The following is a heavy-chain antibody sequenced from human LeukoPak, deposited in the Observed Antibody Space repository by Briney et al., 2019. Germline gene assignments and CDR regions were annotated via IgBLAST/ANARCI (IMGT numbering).Heavy chain of an antibody. D-gene: IGHD1-26*01. CDR1: GGSISSGGYY. J-gene: IGHJ3*02. CDR3: AREGVGATGAFDI. V-gene: IGHV4-31*03. CDR2: IYYTGTT. Sequence: SETLSLTCTVSGGSISSGGYYWSWIRQHPGEGLEWIGYIYYTGTTYYNPSLKNRLTISVDTSKNQFSLKLSSVTAADTAVYYCAREGVGATGAFDIWGQGTMVTVSS.